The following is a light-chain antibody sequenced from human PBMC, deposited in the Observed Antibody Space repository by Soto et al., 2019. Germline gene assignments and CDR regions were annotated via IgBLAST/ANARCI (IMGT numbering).Light chain of an antibody. J-gene: IGKJ3*01. CDR2: RAS. V-gene: IGKV1-39*01. Sequence: DIQMTQSPSSLSASVGDRVTITCRASQSISNYLNWYQQKPGKPPQLLISRASNLQSGVPSRFSDSESGTDFTLTISSLQPEDVATDYGQQCYSHPTFGPGTTVNIK. CDR3: QQCYSHPT. CDR1: QSISNY.